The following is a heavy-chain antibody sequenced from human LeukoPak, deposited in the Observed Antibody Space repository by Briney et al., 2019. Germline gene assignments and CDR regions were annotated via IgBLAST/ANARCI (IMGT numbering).Heavy chain of an antibody. CDR3: ARQGYSSGWY. D-gene: IGHD6-19*01. CDR1: GGSICSGGYY. Sequence: SETLSLTCTVSGGSICSGGYYWSWIRQHPGKGLEWIGYIYYSGSTYYNPSLKSRVTISVDTSKNQFSLKLSSVTAADTAVYYCARQGYSSGWYWGQGTLVTVSS. CDR2: IYYSGST. V-gene: IGHV4-39*01. J-gene: IGHJ4*02.